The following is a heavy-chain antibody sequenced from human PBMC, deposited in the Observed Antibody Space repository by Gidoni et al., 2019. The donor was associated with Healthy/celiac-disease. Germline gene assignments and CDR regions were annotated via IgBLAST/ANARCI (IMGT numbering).Heavy chain of an antibody. J-gene: IGHJ6*03. D-gene: IGHD6-6*01. CDR3: ARVGKQLDSYYMAV. CDR1: GDTFTSYE. CDR2: MNPNSGNT. V-gene: IGHV1-8*01. Sequence: QVQLVQSGAEGKKPGASVKVSCKASGDTFTSYEINWVRQATGQGLEWMGWMNPNSGNTGYAQKFQGRFTMTRNTSISTAYMELISLRSEDTAVYYCARVGKQLDSYYMAVWGKGTTVTVSS.